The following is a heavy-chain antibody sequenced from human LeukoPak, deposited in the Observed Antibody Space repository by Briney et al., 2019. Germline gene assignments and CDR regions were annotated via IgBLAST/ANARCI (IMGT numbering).Heavy chain of an antibody. CDR3: ARHVCSSTNCYNYFDY. CDR1: GGSINNYY. D-gene: IGHD2-2*02. V-gene: IGHV4-4*09. J-gene: IGHJ4*02. Sequence: PSETLSLTCTVSGGSINNYYWSWIRQPPGKGLEWIGYIYSSGSTNYNPSLRSRVTISVDTSKNQFSLRLSSVTAADTAVYYCARHVCSSTNCYNYFDYWGQGSLVTVSS. CDR2: IYSSGST.